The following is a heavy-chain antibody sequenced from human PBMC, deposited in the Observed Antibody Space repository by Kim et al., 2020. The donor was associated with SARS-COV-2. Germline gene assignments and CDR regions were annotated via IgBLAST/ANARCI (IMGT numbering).Heavy chain of an antibody. CDR2: ISYSGSTI. V-gene: IGHV3-11*01. CDR1: GFTFSDDY. CDR3: ARLRYGDSSLFDYYYYY. Sequence: GGSLRLSCAASGFTFSDDYMSWIRQAPGKGLEWISYISYSGSTIYYADSVKGRFTISRDNANNSLYLQMHDLRAEDTAVYYCARLRYGDSSLFDYYYYY. J-gene: IGHJ6*03. D-gene: IGHD4-17*01.